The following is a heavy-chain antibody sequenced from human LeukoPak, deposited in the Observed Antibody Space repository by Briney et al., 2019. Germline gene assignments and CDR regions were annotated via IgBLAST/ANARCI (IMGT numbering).Heavy chain of an antibody. D-gene: IGHD5-18*01. CDR3: ARQPHTAMPYFDY. CDR1: GFTFSSYS. J-gene: IGHJ4*02. CDR2: ISCKNNYL. V-gene: IGHV3-21*01. Sequence: KAGGSLRLSCAASGFTFSSYSMNWVRQAPGEGLEWLSLISCKNNYLPHAEAVKGQFTIPRDNAKNPLDLQMNSLRAEDTAVYYCARQPHTAMPYFDYWGQGTLVTVSS.